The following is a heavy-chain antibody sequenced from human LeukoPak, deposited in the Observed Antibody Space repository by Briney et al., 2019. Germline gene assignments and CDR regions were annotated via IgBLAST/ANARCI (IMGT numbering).Heavy chain of an antibody. CDR2: INHSGST. CDR1: GGSISSGGYS. J-gene: IGHJ4*02. D-gene: IGHD6-6*01. Sequence: SETLSLTCAVSGGSISSGGYSWSWIRQPPGKGLEWIGEINHSGSTNYNPSLKSRVTISVDTSKNQFSLKLSSVTAADTAVYYCARGKSRGGNDIPRSIAARREWGYWGQGTLVTVSS. V-gene: IGHV4-30-2*01. CDR3: ARGKSRGGNDIPRSIAARREWGY.